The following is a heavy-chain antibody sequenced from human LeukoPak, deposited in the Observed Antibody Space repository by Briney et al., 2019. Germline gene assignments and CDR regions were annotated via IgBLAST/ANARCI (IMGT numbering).Heavy chain of an antibody. CDR1: GFTFSSYS. CDR2: ISSSSSTI. Sequence: GGSLRLSCAASGFTFSSYSMNWVRQAPGKGLEWVSYISSSSSTIYYADSVKGRFTISRDNAKNSLYLQMNSLIAQDTRVYYCARESDIVVVPAALDYWGQGTLVTVSS. J-gene: IGHJ4*02. D-gene: IGHD2-2*01. V-gene: IGHV3-48*01. CDR3: ARESDIVVVPAALDY.